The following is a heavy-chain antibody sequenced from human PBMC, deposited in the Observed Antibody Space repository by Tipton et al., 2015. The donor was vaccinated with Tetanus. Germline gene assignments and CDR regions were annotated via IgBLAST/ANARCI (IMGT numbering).Heavy chain of an antibody. CDR1: RGSTSANY. V-gene: IGHV4-59*01. D-gene: IGHD3/OR15-3a*01. J-gene: IGHJ3*01. Sequence: TLSLTCTVSRGSTSANYWSWIRQSPGKGLEWIGYIQYNGITNYHPSLKSRVTISVDSSTSQFSLRLASVTAADTAVYFCARRSFCTSSRCFDAFDLWGPGTRVTVSS. CDR2: IQYNGIT. CDR3: ARRSFCTSSRCFDAFDL.